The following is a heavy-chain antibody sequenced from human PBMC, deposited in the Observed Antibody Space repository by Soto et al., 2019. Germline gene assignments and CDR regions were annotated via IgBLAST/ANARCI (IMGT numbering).Heavy chain of an antibody. CDR3: ASTRGGHYDFWSGAFDY. V-gene: IGHV3-33*01. J-gene: IGHJ4*02. CDR2: IWYDGSNK. Sequence: ESGGGVVQPGRSLRLSCAASGFTFSSYGMHWVRQAPGKGLEWVAVIWYDGSNKYYADSVKGRFTISRDNSKNTLYLQMNSLRAEDTAVYYCASTRGGHYDFWSGAFDYWGQGTLVTVSS. CDR1: GFTFSSYG. D-gene: IGHD3-3*01.